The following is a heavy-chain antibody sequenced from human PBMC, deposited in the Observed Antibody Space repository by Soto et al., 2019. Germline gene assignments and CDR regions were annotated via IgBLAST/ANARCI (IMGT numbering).Heavy chain of an antibody. CDR2: IYPGDSDT. CDR3: AGEGPRAYCGGDCGDAFDI. D-gene: IGHD2-21*02. V-gene: IGHV5-51*01. Sequence: GESLKISCKGSGYSFTSYLIGWVRQMPGKGLEWMGIIYPGDSDTRYSPSFQGQVTISADKSISTAYLQWSSLKASDTAMYYCAGEGPRAYCGGDCGDAFDILGQGTRVPFSS. J-gene: IGHJ3*02. CDR1: GYSFTSYL.